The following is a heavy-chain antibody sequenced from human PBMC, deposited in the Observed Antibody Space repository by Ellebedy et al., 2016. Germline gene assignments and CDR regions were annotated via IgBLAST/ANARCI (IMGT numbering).Heavy chain of an antibody. V-gene: IGHV4-30-4*01. D-gene: IGHD2-2*01. CDR1: GGSISSGDYY. CDR2: IYYSGST. J-gene: IGHJ5*02. CDR3: ASSTSKEKANWFDP. Sequence: SETLSLXCTVSGGSISSGDYYWSWIRQPPGKGLEWIGYIYYSGSTYYNPSLKSRVTISVDTSKNQFSLKLSSVTAADTAVYYCASSTSKEKANWFDPWGQGTLVTVSS.